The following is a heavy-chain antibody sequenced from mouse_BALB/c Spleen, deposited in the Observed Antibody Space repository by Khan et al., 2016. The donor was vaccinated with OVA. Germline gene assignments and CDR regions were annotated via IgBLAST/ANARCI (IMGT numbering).Heavy chain of an antibody. D-gene: IGHD1-1*02. V-gene: IGHV2-6-5*01. Sequence: QVQLKQSGPGLVAPSQSLSITCTVSGFSLTDYGVSWIRQPPGKGLEWLGVIWGGGSTYYTSVLKSRLSISKDNSKSQVFLKMISLQTDDTAIYYCAKGIWSYYFTLDYWVKGPQSPSPQ. CDR2: IWGGGST. CDR1: GFSLTDYG. J-gene: IGHJ4*01. CDR3: AKGIWSYYFTLDY.